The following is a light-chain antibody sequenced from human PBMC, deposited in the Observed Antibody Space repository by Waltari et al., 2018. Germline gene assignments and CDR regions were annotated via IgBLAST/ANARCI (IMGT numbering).Light chain of an antibody. CDR1: QGISTY. Sequence: DIQMTQSQSSLSASAGDTVTITCRASQGISTYLNWYQQKPGKAPKRLIYATSSLESGVPSRFSGSGSGTDFTLTISSLQPEDFATYYCLQYNSRPWTFGQGTKVEIK. V-gene: IGKV1-17*01. J-gene: IGKJ1*01. CDR3: LQYNSRPWT. CDR2: ATS.